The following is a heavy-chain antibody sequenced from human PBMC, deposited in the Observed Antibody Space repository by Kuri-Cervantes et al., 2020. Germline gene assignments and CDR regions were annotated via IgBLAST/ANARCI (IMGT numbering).Heavy chain of an antibody. D-gene: IGHD6-25*01. CDR3: AGAAGAATDY. CDR2: ISGSSSII. V-gene: IGHV3-48*01. Sequence: GGSLRLSCAASGFIFSSYWMHWVRQAPGKGLEWVSYISGSSSIIYYADSVKGRFTISRDNAKSSLYLHLNHLRVEDTAVYYCAGAAGAATDYWGRGALVTVSS. CDR1: GFIFSSYW. J-gene: IGHJ4*02.